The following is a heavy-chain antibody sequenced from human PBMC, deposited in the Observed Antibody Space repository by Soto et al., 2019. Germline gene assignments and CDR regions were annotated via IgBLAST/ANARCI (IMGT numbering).Heavy chain of an antibody. Sequence: GGSLRFSCAASGFTFSSYSMNWVRQAPGKGLEWVSYISSSSSTIYYADSVKGRFTISRDNAKNSLYLQMNSLRAEDTAVYYCARIEDGYSSSWYPTPNWFDPWGQGTLVTVSS. CDR1: GFTFSSYS. J-gene: IGHJ5*02. CDR3: ARIEDGYSSSWYPTPNWFDP. D-gene: IGHD6-13*01. V-gene: IGHV3-48*01. CDR2: ISSSSSTI.